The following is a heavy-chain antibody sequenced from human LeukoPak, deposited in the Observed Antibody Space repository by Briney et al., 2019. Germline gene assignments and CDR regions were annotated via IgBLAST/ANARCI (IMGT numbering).Heavy chain of an antibody. V-gene: IGHV1-69*13. D-gene: IGHD3-10*01. J-gene: IGHJ4*02. CDR1: GGTFRSYA. Sequence: SVKVSCKASGGTFRSYAIRWVRQAPRHGLEWMGGIIPSLDTANYAQKFQGRVTITADESTSTAYMELSSLRSEDTAVYYCARGPFEGSTAVLLWFGELLWWGQGTLVTVSS. CDR2: IIPSLDTA. CDR3: ARGPFEGSTAVLLWFGELLW.